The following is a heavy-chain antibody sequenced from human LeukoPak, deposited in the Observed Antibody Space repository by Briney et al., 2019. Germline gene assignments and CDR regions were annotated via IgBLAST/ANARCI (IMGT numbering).Heavy chain of an antibody. CDR2: ISGDGGST. Sequence: GGSLRLSCAASGFTFDDYAMHWVRQAPGKGLEWVSLISGDGGSTYYADSVKGRFTISRDNSKNSLYLQMNSLRTEDTALYYCAKDRGHWVWVVAFDIWGQGTMVTVSS. CDR1: GFTFDDYA. V-gene: IGHV3-43*02. J-gene: IGHJ3*02. D-gene: IGHD6-13*01. CDR3: AKDRGHWVWVVAFDI.